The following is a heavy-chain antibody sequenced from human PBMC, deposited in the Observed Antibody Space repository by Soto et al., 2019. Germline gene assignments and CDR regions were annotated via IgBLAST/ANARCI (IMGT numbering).Heavy chain of an antibody. Sequence: EVQLVESGGGLVKPGGSLRLSCAASGFTFSTYSMNWVRQAPGKGLEWVSSISSSSSYIYYADPVKGRFTISRDNAKNSLSLQMNSLRAEDTAVYYCARVVDYYDPYYYYGMDVWGQGTTVTVSS. D-gene: IGHD3-22*01. CDR2: ISSSSSYI. CDR1: GFTFSTYS. J-gene: IGHJ6*02. CDR3: ARVVDYYDPYYYYGMDV. V-gene: IGHV3-21*01.